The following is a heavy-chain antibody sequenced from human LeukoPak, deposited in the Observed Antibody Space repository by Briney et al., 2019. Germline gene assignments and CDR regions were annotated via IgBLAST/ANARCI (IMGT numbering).Heavy chain of an antibody. D-gene: IGHD6-13*01. V-gene: IGHV1-8*03. CDR1: VYTFTSYD. J-gene: IGHJ4*02. Sequence: GASVKVSCKASVYTFTSYDINWGRQATGQGLEWMGWMNPNSGNTGYAQKFQGRVSITRDTSISTAYMELSSLRSEDTAVYYCARGFWRRDFLAAAGSTFDYWGQGALVTVSS. CDR2: MNPNSGNT. CDR3: ARGFWRRDFLAAAGSTFDY.